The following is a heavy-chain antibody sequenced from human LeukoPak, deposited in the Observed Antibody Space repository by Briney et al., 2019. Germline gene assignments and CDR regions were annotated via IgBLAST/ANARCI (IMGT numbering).Heavy chain of an antibody. CDR1: GFTFSSYA. CDR3: SRGIDGYDSIVDY. Sequence: GGSLRLSCAASGFTFSSYAMHRVRQAPGKGLEWVAVLWYDGSNKYYADSVKGRFTISRDDSKNTLYLQMNSLRVEDTAVYYCSRGIDGYDSIVDYWGQGTLVTVSS. CDR2: LWYDGSNK. V-gene: IGHV3-33*01. D-gene: IGHD5-24*01. J-gene: IGHJ4*02.